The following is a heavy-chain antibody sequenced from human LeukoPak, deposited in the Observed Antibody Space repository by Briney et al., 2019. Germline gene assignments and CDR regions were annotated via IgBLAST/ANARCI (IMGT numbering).Heavy chain of an antibody. CDR2: ISNNGGRT. V-gene: IGHV3-23*01. CDR3: ARDEDTSALSEY. J-gene: IGHJ4*02. CDR1: GFTFSTYS. D-gene: IGHD2/OR15-2a*01. Sequence: GGSLRLSCAASGFTFSTYSMSWVRQAPGKGLEWVSAISNNGGRTDYADSVKGRFTISRDNSKSTLYLHMDSLRAEDTAVYYCARDEDTSALSEYWGQGTLVTVSS.